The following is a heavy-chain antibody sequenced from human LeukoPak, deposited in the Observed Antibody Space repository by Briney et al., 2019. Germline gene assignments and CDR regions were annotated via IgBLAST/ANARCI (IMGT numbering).Heavy chain of an antibody. Sequence: GGSLRLSCAASGFRFTDYSMSWVRQAPGKGLEWVSVIYSGGRTYYADSVRGRFTISRDNSKNTLYLQMNSLRAEDTAVYYCARNRGGSYSDYWGQGTLVTVSS. CDR3: ARNRGGSYSDY. J-gene: IGHJ4*02. CDR2: IYSGGRT. V-gene: IGHV3-66*01. D-gene: IGHD1-26*01. CDR1: GFRFTDYS.